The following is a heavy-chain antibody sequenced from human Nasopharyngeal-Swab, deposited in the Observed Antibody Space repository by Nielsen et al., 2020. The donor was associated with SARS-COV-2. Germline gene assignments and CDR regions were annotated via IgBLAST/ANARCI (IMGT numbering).Heavy chain of an antibody. CDR2: NSWNGNIR. V-gene: IGHV3-9*01. D-gene: IGHD1-20*01. Sequence: SLKISCAASGFTFDDYAMYWVRQAPGKGLEWVSGNSWNGNIRGHADSVEGRFTIARDNAKSSRYLQMNSLRVEDTALYYCARENNWEALRYFDLWGRGTLVTVSS. J-gene: IGHJ2*01. CDR1: GFTFDDYA. CDR3: ARENNWEALRYFDL.